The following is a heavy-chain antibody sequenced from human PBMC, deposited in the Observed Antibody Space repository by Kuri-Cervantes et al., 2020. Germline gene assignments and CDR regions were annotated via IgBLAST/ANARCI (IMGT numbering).Heavy chain of an antibody. D-gene: IGHD3-10*01. CDR2: IYPDDSDT. V-gene: IGHV5-51*01. Sequence: GESLKISCKGSGYSFTNYWIGWARQMPGKGLEWVGIIYPDDSDTRYRRSLQGQVTISADKSISTAYLQWSSLKASDTAIYYCARRSYGSEYFDSWGQGTLVTVSS. CDR1: GYSFTNYW. CDR3: ARRSYGSEYFDS. J-gene: IGHJ4*02.